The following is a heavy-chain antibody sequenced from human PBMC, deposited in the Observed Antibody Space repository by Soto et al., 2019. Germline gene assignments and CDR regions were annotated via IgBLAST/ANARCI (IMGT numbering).Heavy chain of an antibody. CDR1: GFTFGAFA. V-gene: IGHV3-23*01. J-gene: IGHJ4*02. D-gene: IGHD1-1*01. CDR3: ASLQLGREKTFDL. Sequence: GGSLRLSCAASGFTFGAFAMAWVRQRPGNGLEWVSSLSGGGGSTYYNNSVRGRFTISRDNSNSTLFLQMNNLRAEDTAVYYCASLQLGREKTFDLWGQGTRVTVSS. CDR2: LSGGGGST.